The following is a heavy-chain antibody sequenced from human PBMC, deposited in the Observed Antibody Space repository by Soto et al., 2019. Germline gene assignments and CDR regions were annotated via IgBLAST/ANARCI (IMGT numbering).Heavy chain of an antibody. CDR3: AKDYQGRRDGFSPEANWFDP. Sequence: GGSLRLSCAASGFTFSSYAMSWVRQAPGKGLEWVSAISGSGGSTYYADSVKGRFTISRDNSKNTLYLQMNSLRAEDTAVYYCAKDYQGRRDGFSPEANWFDPWGQGTLVTVSS. V-gene: IGHV3-23*01. D-gene: IGHD3-16*02. CDR1: GFTFSSYA. J-gene: IGHJ5*02. CDR2: ISGSGGST.